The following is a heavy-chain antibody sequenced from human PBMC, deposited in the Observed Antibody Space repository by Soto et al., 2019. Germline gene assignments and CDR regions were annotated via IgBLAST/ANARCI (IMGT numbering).Heavy chain of an antibody. CDR1: GYTFTSYD. CDR2: MNPNSGNT. J-gene: IGHJ6*02. Sequence: QVQLVQSGAEVKKPGASVKVSCKASGYTFTSYDINWVRQATGQGLEWMGWMNPNSGNTGYAQKFQGKVTMTRNTSISTAYMELSSLGSEDTAVYYCARGVGFVLVPAAMYYYGMDVWGQGTTVTVSS. CDR3: ARGVGFVLVPAAMYYYGMDV. D-gene: IGHD2-2*01. V-gene: IGHV1-8*01.